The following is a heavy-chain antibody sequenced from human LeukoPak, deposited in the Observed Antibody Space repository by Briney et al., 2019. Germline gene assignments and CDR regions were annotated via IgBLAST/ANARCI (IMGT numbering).Heavy chain of an antibody. D-gene: IGHD1-26*01. V-gene: IGHV1-18*01. CDR1: GYSFTSCG. Sequence: SVTVSCKASGYSFTSCGISWVRQAPGQGLEWVGWISAYNGNTNCAQKHPGRVTMTTDTSTRTAYMELRSLRSDGPAVYYCARGALGTTSERAYSGSYLFDYWGQGTLVTVSS. CDR2: ISAYNGNT. CDR3: ARGALGTTSERAYSGSYLFDY. J-gene: IGHJ4*02.